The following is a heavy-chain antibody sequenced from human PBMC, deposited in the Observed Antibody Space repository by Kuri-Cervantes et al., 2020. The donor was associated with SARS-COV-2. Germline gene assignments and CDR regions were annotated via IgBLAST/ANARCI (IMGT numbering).Heavy chain of an antibody. D-gene: IGHD2-15*01. CDR1: GFTFNTYN. J-gene: IGHJ6*03. V-gene: IGHV3-21*06. CDR3: ARDGCGGSCYGYYYMAV. CDR2: IGPSNTYI. Sequence: GESLKISCTASGFTFNTYNMKWVRQAPGKGLEWVSGIGPSNTYIYYADSVKGRFIISRDNAKNSLYLQMNSLRVEDTALYYCARDGCGGSCYGYYYMAVWGKGTTVTVSS.